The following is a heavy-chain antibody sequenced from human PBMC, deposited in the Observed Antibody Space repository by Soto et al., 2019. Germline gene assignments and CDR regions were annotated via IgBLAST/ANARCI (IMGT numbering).Heavy chain of an antibody. CDR3: ARQIYDSDTGPNFQYYFDS. D-gene: IGHD3-22*01. V-gene: IGHV5-10-1*01. J-gene: IGHJ4*02. CDR2: IDPSDSQT. CDR1: GYSFAGYW. Sequence: PGESLKISCKGSGYSFAGYWITWVRQKPGKGLEWMGRIDPSDSQTYYSPSFRGHVTISVTKSITTVFLQWSSLRASDTATYYCARQIYDSDTGPNFQYYFDSSGQGTPLTVSS.